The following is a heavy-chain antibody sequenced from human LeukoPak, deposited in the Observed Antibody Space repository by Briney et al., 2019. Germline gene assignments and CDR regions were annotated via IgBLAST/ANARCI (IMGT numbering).Heavy chain of an antibody. CDR3: AGYCTNGVCSQ. CDR1: GGSISSYY. CDR2: IYTSGST. Sequence: PSETLSLTCTVSGGSISSYYWSWTRQPAGKGLEWIGRIYTSGSTNYNPSLKSRVTMSVDTSKNQFSLKLSSVTAADTAVYYCAGYCTNGVCSQWGQGTLVTVSS. D-gene: IGHD2-8*01. J-gene: IGHJ4*02. V-gene: IGHV4-4*07.